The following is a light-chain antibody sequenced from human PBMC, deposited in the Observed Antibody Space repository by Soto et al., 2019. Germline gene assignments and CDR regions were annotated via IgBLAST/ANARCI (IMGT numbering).Light chain of an antibody. CDR1: HIVSGNF. CDR2: GAS. J-gene: IGKJ5*01. Sequence: GLTLSQVTLSFSPCDIATLSCSSIHIVSGNFLAWYQEKPGQSPRLLIYGASSRATGIPDRFSGSGSGTDFTLTISRLEPEDVAVYYCQEYGFSPLTFGQGARLEIK. CDR3: QEYGFSPLT. V-gene: IGKV3-20*01.